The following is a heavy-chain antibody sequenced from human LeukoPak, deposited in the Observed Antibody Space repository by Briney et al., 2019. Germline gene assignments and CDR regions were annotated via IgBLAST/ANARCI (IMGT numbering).Heavy chain of an antibody. J-gene: IGHJ6*02. CDR3: ARDTRTMTAVTRGQHYYYGLDV. D-gene: IGHD4-17*01. V-gene: IGHV1-46*01. CDR2: INPSDGGT. Sequence: ASVKVSCKGSGYTFTHYYLHWVRQAPAHGLEWMAIINPSDGGTYYEQKLQGRVTVTRDTSTSTVYMELRSLRSDDAAVYYCARDTRTMTAVTRGQHYYYGLDVWGQGTTVTVSS. CDR1: GYTFTHYY.